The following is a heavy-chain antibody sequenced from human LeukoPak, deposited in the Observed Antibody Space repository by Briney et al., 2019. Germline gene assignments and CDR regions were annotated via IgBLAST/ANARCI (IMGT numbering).Heavy chain of an antibody. CDR1: GFTFSSHG. V-gene: IGHV3-23*01. D-gene: IGHD3-10*01. CDR3: AKLMVRGAEPGP. J-gene: IGHJ5*02. CDR2: ISGSGGST. Sequence: GGSLRLSCATSGFTFSSHGMSWVRQAPGKGLEWVSAISGSGGSTYYADSVKGRFTISRDNSKNTLYLQMNSLRAEDTAVYYCAKLMVRGAEPGPWGQGTLVTVSS.